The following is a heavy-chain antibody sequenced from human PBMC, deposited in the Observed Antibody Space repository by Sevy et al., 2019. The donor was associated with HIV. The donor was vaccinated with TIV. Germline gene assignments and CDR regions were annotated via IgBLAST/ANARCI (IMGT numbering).Heavy chain of an antibody. V-gene: IGHV4-30-2*01. CDR2: IYHSGST. CDR3: ARGRYYYDSSGYYYWFDP. Sequence: SETLSLTCAVSGGSISSGGYSWSWIRQPPGKGLEWIGYIYHSGSTYYNPSLKSRVTISVDRSKNQFSLKRSSVTAADTAVYYCARGRYYYDSSGYYYWFDPWGQGTLVTVSS. CDR1: GGSISSGGYS. J-gene: IGHJ5*02. D-gene: IGHD3-22*01.